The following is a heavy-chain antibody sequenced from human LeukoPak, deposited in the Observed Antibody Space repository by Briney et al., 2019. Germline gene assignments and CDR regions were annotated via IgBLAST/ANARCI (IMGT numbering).Heavy chain of an antibody. CDR1: AYTFTGYY. CDR2: INPNSGFA. D-gene: IGHD6-19*01. Sequence: ASVKVSCKASAYTFTGYYIHWVRQAPGQGLQWMGWINPNSGFAHYPQNFQGRLTMTRDTSISTVYMELSRLRSDDTAVYYCARGQQWLEAFDYWGLGTLVTVSS. CDR3: ARGQQWLEAFDY. J-gene: IGHJ4*02. V-gene: IGHV1-2*02.